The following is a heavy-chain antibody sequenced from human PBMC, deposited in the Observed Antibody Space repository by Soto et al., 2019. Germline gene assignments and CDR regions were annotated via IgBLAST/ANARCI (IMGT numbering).Heavy chain of an antibody. CDR3: ARDGDDILTGYYLRVSWFDP. CDR2: ISAYNGNT. CDR1: GYTFTSDG. Sequence: GASVKVYRKTSGYTFTSDGISCVRQTPGKGLEWMGWISAYNGNTNYAQKLQGRVTMTTDTSTSTAYMELRSLRSDDTAVYYCARDGDDILTGYYLRVSWFDPWGQGTLVTVSS. J-gene: IGHJ5*02. V-gene: IGHV1-18*01. D-gene: IGHD3-9*01.